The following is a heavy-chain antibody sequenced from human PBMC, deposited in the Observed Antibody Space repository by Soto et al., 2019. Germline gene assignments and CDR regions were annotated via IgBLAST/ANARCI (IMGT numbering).Heavy chain of an antibody. V-gene: IGHV1-18*04. J-gene: IGHJ6*02. CDR3: ARARYCASPSCYKHYYYGMDT. CDR1: GYTFTSHG. Sequence: QDQLVQSGAEVKKPWASVKISCEASGYTFTSHGISWVRQAPGQGLEWLGWISTYNSRTHYAQKVQGRVTMTTDTSTSTAYLDLRSLTFDDTAVYYCARARYCASPSCYKHYYYGMDTWGQGTTVTVSS. D-gene: IGHD2-2*02. CDR2: ISTYNSRT.